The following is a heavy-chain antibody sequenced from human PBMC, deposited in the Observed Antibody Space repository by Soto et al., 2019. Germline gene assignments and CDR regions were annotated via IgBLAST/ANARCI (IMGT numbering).Heavy chain of an antibody. CDR1: GFTFRKFG. J-gene: IGHJ4*02. CDR2: IWHDGKNK. V-gene: IGHV3-33*01. CDR3: ARAPGKDEAIDY. Sequence: QVQVVESGGGVVQPGTSLRLSCAASGFTFRKFGMHWVRQAPGKGLEWVAVIWHDGKNKYHGDSVEGRLTISRDNSKNTLYLQMTSLRVEDTAVYYCARAPGKDEAIDYWGQGTLVIVSS.